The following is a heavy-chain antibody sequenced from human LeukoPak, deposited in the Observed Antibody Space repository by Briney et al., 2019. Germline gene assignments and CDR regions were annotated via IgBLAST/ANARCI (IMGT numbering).Heavy chain of an antibody. D-gene: IGHD6-13*01. CDR2: INHSGST. Sequence: KPSETLSLSCAAYGGSFSDYDWSWIRQPPGKGLEWIGDINHSGSTNYNPSLKSRVTISLDASKNQFSLKLSSVIAADTAVYYCARGVFYSSSWTPKTWYLDYWGQGTLVTVSS. J-gene: IGHJ4*02. V-gene: IGHV4-34*01. CDR1: GGSFSDYD. CDR3: ARGVFYSSSWTPKTWYLDY.